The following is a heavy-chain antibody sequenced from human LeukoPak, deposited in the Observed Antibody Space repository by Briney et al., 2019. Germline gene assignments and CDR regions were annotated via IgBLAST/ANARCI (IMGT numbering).Heavy chain of an antibody. J-gene: IGHJ4*02. CDR2: ISGSGGST. CDR3: ARRCYDSSGFDY. V-gene: IGHV3-23*01. D-gene: IGHD3-22*01. CDR1: GFTFTTYA. Sequence: PPGGSLRLSCAASGFTFTTYAMSWVRQAPGKGLEWVSAISGSGGSTYYADSVKGRFTISRDNSKNTLYLQMNSLRAEDTAVYYCARRCYDSSGFDYWGQGTLVTVSS.